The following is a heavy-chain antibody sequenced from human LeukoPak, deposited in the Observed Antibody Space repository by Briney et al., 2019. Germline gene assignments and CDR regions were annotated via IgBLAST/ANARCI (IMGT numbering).Heavy chain of an antibody. J-gene: IGHJ4*02. CDR1: GVSFSSYG. CDR2: ISGSGEST. V-gene: IGHV3-23*01. D-gene: IGHD6-13*01. Sequence: QTGGSLRLSWVGSGVSFSSYGMTLVRQAPVKGLDLVSAISGSGESTYNAGSVQGRFTISGDNSKNTVYLQMSSLRAEDTAVYYCAKDSPTIRSSSWLHYFDNWGQGTLVTVSS. CDR3: AKDSPTIRSSSWLHYFDN.